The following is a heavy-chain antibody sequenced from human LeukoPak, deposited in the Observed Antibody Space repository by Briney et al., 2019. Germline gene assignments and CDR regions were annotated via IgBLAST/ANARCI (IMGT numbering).Heavy chain of an antibody. CDR2: MNPNSGNT. J-gene: IGHJ5*02. D-gene: IGHD2-15*01. Sequence: ASVKVSCKASGYTFTSYDINWVRQATGQGLEWMGWMNPNSGNTGYAQKFQGRVTITRNTSISTAYMELSSLRSEDTAVYYCARVCSGGSCYLRWFDPWGQGTLVTVSS. CDR3: ARVCSGGSCYLRWFDP. V-gene: IGHV1-8*03. CDR1: GYTFTSYD.